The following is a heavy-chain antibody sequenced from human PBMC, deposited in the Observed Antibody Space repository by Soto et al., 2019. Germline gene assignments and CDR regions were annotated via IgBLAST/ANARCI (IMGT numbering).Heavy chain of an antibody. CDR2: IWYDGSNK. J-gene: IGHJ4*02. D-gene: IGHD3-10*01. Sequence: QMQLVESGGGVVQPGRSLRLSCAASGFTFSNYGMHWVRQAPGTGLEWVAIIWYDGSNKYYADSVKGRFTISRDNSKNTVYLQMNSLRAEDTAMYYCAAGEPLNYRGQGTLVTVSS. CDR3: AAGEPLNY. V-gene: IGHV3-33*01. CDR1: GFTFSNYG.